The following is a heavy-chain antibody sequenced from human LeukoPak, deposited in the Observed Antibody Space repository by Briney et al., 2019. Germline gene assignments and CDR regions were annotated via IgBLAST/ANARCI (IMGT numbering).Heavy chain of an antibody. CDR1: GFTFDDFA. Sequence: GRSLRLSCAASGFTFDDFAMHWVRQAPGKGLEWVASIDWNSSRKDYAPSVKGRFTISRDNAKNSLHLQMNSLRAEDTALYYCAKDEAHHSSGWSPYYYYGMDVWGQGTTVTVSS. D-gene: IGHD6-19*01. J-gene: IGHJ6*02. V-gene: IGHV3-9*01. CDR2: IDWNSSRK. CDR3: AKDEAHHSSGWSPYYYYGMDV.